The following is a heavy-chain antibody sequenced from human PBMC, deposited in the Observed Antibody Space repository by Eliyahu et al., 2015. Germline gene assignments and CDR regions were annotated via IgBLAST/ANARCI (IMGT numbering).Heavy chain of an antibody. D-gene: IGHD5-24*01. CDR1: GGTFSSYA. CDR2: IIPIFGTA. CDR3: ARGADGYNQKSYYYYYGMDV. V-gene: IGHV1-69*01. Sequence: QVQLVQSGAEVKKPGSSVKVSCMASGGTFSSYAISXVRQAPGQGLEWMGGIIPIFGTANYAQKFQGRVTITADESTSTAYMELSSLRSEDTAVYYCARGADGYNQKSYYYYYGMDVWGQGTTVTVSS. J-gene: IGHJ6*02.